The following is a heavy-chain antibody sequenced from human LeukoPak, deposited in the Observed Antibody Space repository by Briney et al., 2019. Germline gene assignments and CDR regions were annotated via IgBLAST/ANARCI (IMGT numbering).Heavy chain of an antibody. CDR1: GFTFTDYH. D-gene: IGHD6-19*01. CDR3: AGGRDTAVAGPGGYFDY. Sequence: HPGGSLRLSCAAFGFTFTDYHMSWIRQAPGKGLECVSYICPGGGSKYFADSVKGRFSISRDNAKNSLYLQMNSLTAEDTAVYYCAGGRDTAVAGPGGYFDYWAQGTLVTVSS. J-gene: IGHJ4*02. CDR2: ICPGGGSK. V-gene: IGHV3-11*01.